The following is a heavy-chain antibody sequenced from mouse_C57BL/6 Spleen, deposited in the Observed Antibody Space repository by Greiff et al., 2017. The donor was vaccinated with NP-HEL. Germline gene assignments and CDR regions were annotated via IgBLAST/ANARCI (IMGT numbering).Heavy chain of an antibody. V-gene: IGHV1-82*01. Sequence: QVQLQQSGPELVKPGASVKISCKASGYAFSSSWMNWVKQRPGKGLEWIGRIYPGDGDTNYNGKFKGKATLTADKSSSTAYMQLSSLTSEDSAVYFCARDYSNYLDYWGQGTSVTVSS. CDR1: GYAFSSSW. J-gene: IGHJ4*01. D-gene: IGHD2-5*01. CDR2: IYPGDGDT. CDR3: ARDYSNYLDY.